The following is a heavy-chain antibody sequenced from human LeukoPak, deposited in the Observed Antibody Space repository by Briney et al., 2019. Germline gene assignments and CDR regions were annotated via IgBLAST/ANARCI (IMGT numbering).Heavy chain of an antibody. CDR3: ARVGTMVRGVKRGMDV. Sequence: ASVKVSCKASGYTFTSYDINWVRQATGQGLEWMGWMNPNSGNTGYAQKFQGRVTMTRSTSISTAYMELSSLRSEDTAVYYCARVGTMVRGVKRGMDVWGQGTTVTVSS. CDR2: MNPNSGNT. V-gene: IGHV1-8*01. CDR1: GYTFTSYD. D-gene: IGHD3-10*01. J-gene: IGHJ6*02.